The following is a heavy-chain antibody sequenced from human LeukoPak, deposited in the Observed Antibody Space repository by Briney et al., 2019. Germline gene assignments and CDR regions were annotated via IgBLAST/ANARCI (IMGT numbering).Heavy chain of an antibody. CDR2: ISYDGSNK. CDR1: GFTFSSYA. V-gene: IGHV3-30*04. CDR3: ARDSTAARAMVTIVNPFDY. J-gene: IGHJ4*02. D-gene: IGHD5-18*01. Sequence: GGSLRLSCAASGFTFSSYAMHWVRQAPGKGLEWVAVISYDGSNKYYADSVKGRFTISRDNSKNTLYLQMNSLRAEDTAVYYCARDSTAARAMVTIVNPFDYWGQGTLVTVSS.